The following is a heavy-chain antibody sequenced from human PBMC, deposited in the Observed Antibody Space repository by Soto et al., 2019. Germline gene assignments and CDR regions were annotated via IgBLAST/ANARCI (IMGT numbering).Heavy chain of an antibody. Sequence: EVQLVESGGGLVQPGGSLRLSCVASGFTFSSYSMNWVRQAPGKGLEWVSYITSSSSTIYYADSVKGRFTISRDNAKNSLYLQMNSLRDEDTAVYYCAGGTGVTTGFEPWGQGSLVTV. CDR3: AGGTGVTTGFEP. J-gene: IGHJ5*02. D-gene: IGHD4-4*01. V-gene: IGHV3-48*02. CDR1: GFTFSSYS. CDR2: ITSSSSTI.